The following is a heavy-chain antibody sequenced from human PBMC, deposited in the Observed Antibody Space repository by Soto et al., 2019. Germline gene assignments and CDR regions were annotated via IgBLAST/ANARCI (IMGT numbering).Heavy chain of an antibody. CDR3: ARTSSSAIDY. V-gene: IGHV3-48*03. D-gene: IGHD6-6*01. CDR1: GFTFSTFE. Sequence: EVQLVESGGGLVQPGGSLRLSCAASGFTFSTFEMNWVRQAPGKGLQWVSYISSSARTTHYTDSVKGRFTISRDNAKNSLYLQMNSLRAEDTALYYCARTSSSAIDYWGQGTLVAVSS. J-gene: IGHJ4*02. CDR2: ISSSARTT.